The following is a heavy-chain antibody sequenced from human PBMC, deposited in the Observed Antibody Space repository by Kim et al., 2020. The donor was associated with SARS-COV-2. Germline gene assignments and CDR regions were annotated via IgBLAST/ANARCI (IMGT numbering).Heavy chain of an antibody. D-gene: IGHD3-10*01. CDR1: GGSISSSSYY. J-gene: IGHJ3*02. V-gene: IGHV4-39*01. CDR2: IYYSGST. CDR3: ARWGGPIYYARWDAFDI. Sequence: SETLSLTCTVSGGSISSSSYYWGWIRQPPGKGLEWIGSIYYSGSTYYNPSLKSRVTISVDTSKNQFSLKLSSVTAADTAVYYCARWGGPIYYARWDAFDICGQGTMVTVSS.